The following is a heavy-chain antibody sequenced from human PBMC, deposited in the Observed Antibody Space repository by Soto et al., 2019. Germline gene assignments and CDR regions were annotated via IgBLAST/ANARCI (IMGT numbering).Heavy chain of an antibody. V-gene: IGHV3-23*01. CDR2: ISTSGGST. Sequence: EVQLLESGGGLVQPGGSLRLSCAASGFTFSNYAMSWVRQAPGKGLECVSTISTSGGSTYSADSVKGRFTISRDNSKNTLYLQMNSLRAEDTAVYYCARDGLGAYTYGSYYFDYWGQGTLVTVSS. J-gene: IGHJ4*02. CDR3: ARDGLGAYTYGSYYFDY. D-gene: IGHD5-18*01. CDR1: GFTFSNYA.